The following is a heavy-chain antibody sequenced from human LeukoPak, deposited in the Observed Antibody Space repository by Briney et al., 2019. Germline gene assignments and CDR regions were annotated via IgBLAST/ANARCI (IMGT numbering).Heavy chain of an antibody. CDR1: GGTFSSYA. V-gene: IGHV1-69*04. D-gene: IGHD3-10*01. CDR3: ARTGSGSGKNWFDP. CDR2: IIPILGIA. J-gene: IGHJ5*02. Sequence: SVKVSCKASGGTFSSYAISWVRQAPGQGLEWMGRIIPILGIANYAQKFQGRVTITADKSTSTAYMELSSLRSEDTAVYYCARTGSGSGKNWFDPWGQGTLVTVSS.